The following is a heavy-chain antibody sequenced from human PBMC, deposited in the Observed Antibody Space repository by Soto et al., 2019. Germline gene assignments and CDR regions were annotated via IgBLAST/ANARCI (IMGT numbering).Heavy chain of an antibody. D-gene: IGHD5-12*01. CDR1: GFTFSSYS. Sequence: EVQLVESGGGLVKPGGSLRLSCAASGFTFSSYSMNWVRQAPGKGLEWVSSISSSSSYIYYADSVKGRFTISRDNAKNSLYLQMNSMAAEDTAVYYCARDLGFRGYDVFQYYFDYWGQGTLVTVSS. V-gene: IGHV3-21*01. J-gene: IGHJ4*02. CDR2: ISSSSSYI. CDR3: ARDLGFRGYDVFQYYFDY.